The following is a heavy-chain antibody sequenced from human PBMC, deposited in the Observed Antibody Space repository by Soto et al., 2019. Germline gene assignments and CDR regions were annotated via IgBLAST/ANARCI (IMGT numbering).Heavy chain of an antibody. CDR3: AADGAGYQLLWRTARDQGWFDP. Sequence: PSETLSLTCTVSGGSISSSSYYWGWIRQPPGKGLEWIGSIYYSGSTYYNPSLKSRVTISVDTSKNQFSLKLSSVTAADTAVYYCAADGAGYQLLWRTARDQGWFDPWGQGTLVTVSS. CDR2: IYYSGST. CDR1: GGSISSSSYY. J-gene: IGHJ5*02. D-gene: IGHD2-2*01. V-gene: IGHV4-39*01.